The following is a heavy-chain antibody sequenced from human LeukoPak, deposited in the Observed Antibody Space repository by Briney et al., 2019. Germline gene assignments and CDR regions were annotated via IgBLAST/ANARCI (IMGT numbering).Heavy chain of an antibody. CDR1: GGSLSSSSYY. V-gene: IGHV4-39*01. CDR3: ARRDVVVPAARRYYYYYMDV. Sequence: SETLSLTCTVSGGSLSSSSYYWGWIRQPPGTGLVWIGSIYYSGSTYYNPSLKSRVTISVDTSKNQFSLKLSSVTAADTAVYYCARRDVVVPAARRYYYYYMDVWGKGTTVTVSS. CDR2: IYYSGST. J-gene: IGHJ6*03. D-gene: IGHD2-2*01.